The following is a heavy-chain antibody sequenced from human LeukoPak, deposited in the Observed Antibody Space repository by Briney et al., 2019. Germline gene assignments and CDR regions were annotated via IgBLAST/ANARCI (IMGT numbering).Heavy chain of an antibody. CDR2: IYWDDGK. V-gene: IGHV2-5*02. J-gene: IGHJ4*02. D-gene: IGHD3-22*01. CDR1: GFALTTRPLG. CDR3: AHRRSGYDWNHGDFDY. Sequence: SGPTLVKPTQTLTLTCSFSGFALTTRPLGVGWIRQPPGKALEWLSVIYWDDGKRYNPSLRTRLTVNTATSENQVVLIMTNMDPVDTATYYCAHRRSGYDWNHGDFDYWGQGTLVTVSS.